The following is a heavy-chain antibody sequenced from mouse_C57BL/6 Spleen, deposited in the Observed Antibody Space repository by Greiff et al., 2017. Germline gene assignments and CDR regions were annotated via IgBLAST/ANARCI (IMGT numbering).Heavy chain of an antibody. Sequence: QSGPGMVKPSQSLSLTCTVTGYSITSGYDWHWIRHFPGNKLEWMGYISYSGSTNYNPSLKSRISITHDTSKNHFFLKLNSVTTEDTATYYCARGGDYDRYFDVWGTGTTVTVSS. CDR1: GYSITSGYD. CDR3: ARGGDYDRYFDV. V-gene: IGHV3-1*01. CDR2: ISYSGST. J-gene: IGHJ1*03. D-gene: IGHD2-4*01.